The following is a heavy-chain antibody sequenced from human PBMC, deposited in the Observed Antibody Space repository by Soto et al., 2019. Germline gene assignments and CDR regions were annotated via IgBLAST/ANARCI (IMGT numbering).Heavy chain of an antibody. V-gene: IGHV1-18*04. Sequence: VASVKVSCKASGYTFTSYGISWVRQAPGQGLEWMGWISAYNGNTNYAQKLQGRVTMTTDTSTSTAYMELRSLRSDDTAVYYCAREHLPPGRNWLDPCGQGGIVAVYS. CDR3: AREHLPPGRNWLDP. CDR2: ISAYNGNT. CDR1: GYTFTSYG. D-gene: IGHD1-26*01. J-gene: IGHJ5*02.